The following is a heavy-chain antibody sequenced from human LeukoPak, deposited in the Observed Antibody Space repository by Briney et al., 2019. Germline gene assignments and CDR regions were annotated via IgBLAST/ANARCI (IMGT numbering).Heavy chain of an antibody. V-gene: IGHV3-21*01. CDR1: GFTFSSYS. Sequence: PGGYLRLYCAASGFTFSSYSVNWVRQAPGKGLEWVSSISSSSSYIYYADSVKGRFTISRDNAKNSLYLQMNSLRAEDTAVYYCARVRVVVPAAPMDYWGQGTLVTVSS. CDR3: ARVRVVVPAAPMDY. CDR2: ISSSSSYI. D-gene: IGHD2-2*01. J-gene: IGHJ4*02.